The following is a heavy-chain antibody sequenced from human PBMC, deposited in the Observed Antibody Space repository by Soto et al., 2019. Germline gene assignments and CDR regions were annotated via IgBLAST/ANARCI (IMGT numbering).Heavy chain of an antibody. CDR3: ARNYDYVWGSPGFSDY. CDR1: GYTFTSYY. V-gene: IGHV1-46*01. CDR2: INPSGGST. J-gene: IGHJ4*02. D-gene: IGHD3-16*01. Sequence: ASVKVSCKASGYTFTSYYMHWVRQAPGQGLEWMGIINPSGGSTSYAQKFQGRVTMTRDTSTSTVYMELSSLRSEDTAVYYCARNYDYVWGSPGFSDYCGQGTLVTVSS.